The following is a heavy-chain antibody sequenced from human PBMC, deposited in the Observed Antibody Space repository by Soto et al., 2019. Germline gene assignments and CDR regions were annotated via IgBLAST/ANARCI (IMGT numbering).Heavy chain of an antibody. Sequence: SETLSLTCTVSGDSISSYYWSWIRQPPGKGLEWIGYIYHSGSAMYNPSLKSRVSMSIDTSNSQFSLKLSSVTAADTAVYFCARGGGYSFGYLFDYWGLGTLVTVSS. CDR1: GDSISSYY. V-gene: IGHV4-59*01. CDR3: ARGGGYSFGYLFDY. CDR2: IYHSGSA. J-gene: IGHJ4*02. D-gene: IGHD5-18*01.